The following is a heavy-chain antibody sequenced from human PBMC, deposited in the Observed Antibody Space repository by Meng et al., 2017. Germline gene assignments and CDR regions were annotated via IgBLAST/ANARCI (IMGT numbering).Heavy chain of an antibody. D-gene: IGHD3-22*01. J-gene: IGHJ4*02. CDR3: ARASPYDRGGYFDY. V-gene: IGHV4-34*01. CDR2: INHSGSN. CDR1: GGSFSGCY. Sequence: HVQLKQWGAGLLQPAGTLALTGAVYGGSFSGCYWSWIRQPPGKGLEWIGEINHSGSNNYNPSLKSRVTISVDTSKNQFSLKLSSVTVADTAVYYCARASPYDRGGYFDYWGQGTLVTVSS.